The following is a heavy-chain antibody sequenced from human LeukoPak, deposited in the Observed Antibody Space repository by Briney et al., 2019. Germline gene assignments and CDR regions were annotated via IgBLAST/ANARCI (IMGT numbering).Heavy chain of an antibody. CDR1: GGSISSYY. D-gene: IGHD3-10*01. Sequence: SETLSLTCTVSGGSISSYYWSWIRQPAGKGLEWIGRIYTSGSTNYNPSLKSRVTMSVDTSKNQFSLKLSSVTAADTAVYYCARDRGLLWFGEIDSWSQGTLVTVSS. J-gene: IGHJ4*02. CDR2: IYTSGST. V-gene: IGHV4-4*07. CDR3: ARDRGLLWFGEIDS.